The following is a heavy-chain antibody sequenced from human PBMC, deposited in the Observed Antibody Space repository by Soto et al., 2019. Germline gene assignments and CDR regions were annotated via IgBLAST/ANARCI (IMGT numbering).Heavy chain of an antibody. CDR1: SGPSSSHN. V-gene: IGHV4-59*08. CDR3: VRQGIGSLHGLVDV. J-gene: IGHJ6*02. Sequence: QVQLQQSGPGLVKPSETLSLTCTVSSGPSSSHNWGWIRQSPGRGLEWIGYVYNTGGTSYNPSLKSRVTISADTSANHISLTLSSVTAAATAIYYCVRQGIGSLHGLVDVWGQGTTVSVSS. CDR2: VYNTGGT. D-gene: IGHD1-26*01.